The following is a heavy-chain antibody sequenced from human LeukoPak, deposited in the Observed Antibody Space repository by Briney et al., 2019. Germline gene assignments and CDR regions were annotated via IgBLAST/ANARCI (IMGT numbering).Heavy chain of an antibody. D-gene: IGHD6-13*01. CDR2: INHSGST. CDR1: GGSFSGYY. J-gene: IGHJ2*01. Sequence: SETLSLTCAVYGGSFSGYYWSWIRQPPGKGLEWIGEINHSGSTNYNPSLKSRVTISVDTSKNQFSLKLSSVTAADTAVYYCARAAYSSTWYSRYFDLWGRGTLVTVSS. CDR3: ARAAYSSTWYSRYFDL. V-gene: IGHV4-34*01.